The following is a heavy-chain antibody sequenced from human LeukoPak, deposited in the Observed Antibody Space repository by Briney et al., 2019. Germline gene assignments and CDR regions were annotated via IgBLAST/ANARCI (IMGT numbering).Heavy chain of an antibody. D-gene: IGHD1-26*01. V-gene: IGHV3-30*02. CDR1: GCTLSDYG. Sequence: QSGGSLRLSCAASGCTLSDYGMHWVRQAPGKGLKWVAYIRYDGNKKDYADSVKGRFTVSRDNSNSTLYLQMNSLRPEDTAVYYCAKAGGTNWSYAGYYYYYMDVWGKGTTVTVSS. CDR3: AKAGGTNWSYAGYYYYYMDV. CDR2: IRYDGNKK. J-gene: IGHJ6*03.